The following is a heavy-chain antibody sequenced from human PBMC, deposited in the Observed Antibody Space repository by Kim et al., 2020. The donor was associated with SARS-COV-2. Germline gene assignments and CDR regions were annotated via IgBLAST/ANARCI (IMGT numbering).Heavy chain of an antibody. D-gene: IGHD6-13*01. CDR2: ISWNSDSI. J-gene: IGHJ6*02. Sequence: GGSLRLSCAASGFTFDDYAMHWVRQAPGKGLEWVSGISWNSDSIGYADSVTGRFTISRDNAKNSLYLQMNSLRAEDTTLYYCAKDIAAAGTYGMDVWGQGTTVTVSS. V-gene: IGHV3-9*01. CDR1: GFTFDDYA. CDR3: AKDIAAAGTYGMDV.